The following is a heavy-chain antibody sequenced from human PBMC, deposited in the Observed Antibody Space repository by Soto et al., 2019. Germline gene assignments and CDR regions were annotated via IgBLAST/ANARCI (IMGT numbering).Heavy chain of an antibody. CDR3: ASLDSSSWYYFDY. Sequence: SETLSLTCTVSGGSISSSSYYWGWIRQPPGKGLEWIGSIYYSGSTYYNPSLKSRVTISVDTSKNQFSLKLSSVTAADTTVYYCASLDSSSWYYFDYWGQGTLVTVSS. V-gene: IGHV4-39*01. CDR2: IYYSGST. J-gene: IGHJ4*02. CDR1: GGSISSSSYY. D-gene: IGHD6-13*01.